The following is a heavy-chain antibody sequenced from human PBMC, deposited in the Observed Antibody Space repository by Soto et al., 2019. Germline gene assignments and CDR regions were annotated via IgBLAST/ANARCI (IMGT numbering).Heavy chain of an antibody. J-gene: IGHJ4*02. CDR1: GFTFTNAW. CDR3: AADLPNDNDPVDY. Sequence: EVQLVESGGGLVEPGGSLRLSCAASGFTFTNAWMNWVRQAPGRGLEWVGLIKSKGEGGTIDYAAPVKGRFSISRDDLKNTPYLQMTSLKVEDTAVYYCAADLPNDNDPVDYWGQGTLVTVSS. V-gene: IGHV3-15*07. D-gene: IGHD1-1*01. CDR2: IKSKGEGGTI.